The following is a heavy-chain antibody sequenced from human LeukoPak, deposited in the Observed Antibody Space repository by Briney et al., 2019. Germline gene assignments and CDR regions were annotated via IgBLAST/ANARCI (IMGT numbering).Heavy chain of an antibody. CDR3: AADAYCSGGSCYSGFYYYYYMDV. CDR2: IVVGSGNT. Sequence: ASVKVSCKASGFTFTSSAMQRVRQARGQCLEWIGWIVVGSGNTNYAQKFQERVTITRDMSTSTAYMELSSLRSEDTAVYYCAADAYCSGGSCYSGFYYYYYMDVWGKGTTVTVSS. V-gene: IGHV1-58*02. J-gene: IGHJ6*03. CDR1: GFTFTSSA. D-gene: IGHD2-15*01.